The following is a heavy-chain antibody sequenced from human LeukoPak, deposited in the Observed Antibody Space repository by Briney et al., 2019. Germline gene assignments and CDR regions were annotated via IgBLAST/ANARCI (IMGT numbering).Heavy chain of an antibody. D-gene: IGHD6-19*01. Sequence: ASVKVSCKASGYTFTSYDINWVRQATGQGLEWMGWMNPNSGNTGYAQKFQGRVTMTRNTSISTAYMELSSLRSEDTAVYYCVRPDLRGSGWPDAFDIWGQGTMVTVSS. CDR1: GYTFTSYD. CDR3: VRPDLRGSGWPDAFDI. J-gene: IGHJ3*02. CDR2: MNPNSGNT. V-gene: IGHV1-8*01.